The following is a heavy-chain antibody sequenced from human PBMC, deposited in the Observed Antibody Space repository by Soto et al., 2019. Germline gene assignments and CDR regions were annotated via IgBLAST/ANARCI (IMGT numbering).Heavy chain of an antibody. J-gene: IGHJ3*02. D-gene: IGHD3-16*01. Sequence: KPSETLSLTCTVSGGSISSGGYYWSWIRQHPGKGLEWIGYIYYSGSTYYNPSLKSRVTISVDTSKNQFSLKLSSVTAADTAVYYCATTKTLVPDAFDIWGQGTMVIVSS. CDR2: IYYSGST. V-gene: IGHV4-31*03. CDR3: ATTKTLVPDAFDI. CDR1: GGSISSGGYY.